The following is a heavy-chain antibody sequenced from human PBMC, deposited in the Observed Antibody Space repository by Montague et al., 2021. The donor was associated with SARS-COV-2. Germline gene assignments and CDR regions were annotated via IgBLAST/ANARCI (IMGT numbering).Heavy chain of an antibody. Sequence: SLRLSCAASGFTSGDYQMTWVRQAPGKGLQWVANINQDETAKTYVDSVKGRFTISGDNAKSSLILQMNSLKDEDAAVYYCARSPRGSGTGWLDYWGQGTLVTVSS. D-gene: IGHD3/OR15-3a*01. CDR2: INQDETAK. J-gene: IGHJ4*02. CDR1: GFTSGDYQ. V-gene: IGHV3-7*01. CDR3: ARSPRGSGTGWLDY.